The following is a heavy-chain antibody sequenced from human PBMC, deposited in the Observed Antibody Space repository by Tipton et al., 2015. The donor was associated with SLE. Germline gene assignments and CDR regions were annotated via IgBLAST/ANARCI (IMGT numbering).Heavy chain of an antibody. CDR1: GGSISSYY. J-gene: IGHJ4*02. Sequence: TLSLTCTVSGGSISSYYWSWIRQPPGKEPEWIGSIYYSGSTYYTPSLKSRVTTSVDTSKNQFSLSLYSVTVEDTAVYYCARQGTGFGSGRDDYWGQGILVTVSS. D-gene: IGHD1-14*01. CDR3: ARQGTGFGSGRDDY. CDR2: IYYSGST. V-gene: IGHV4-39*01.